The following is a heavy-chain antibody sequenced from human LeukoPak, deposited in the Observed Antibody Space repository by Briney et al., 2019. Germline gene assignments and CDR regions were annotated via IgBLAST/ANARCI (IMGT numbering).Heavy chain of an antibody. V-gene: IGHV3-23*01. CDR2: ISGSGGTT. D-gene: IGHD6-19*01. CDR1: GFTFSSYA. J-gene: IGHJ4*02. Sequence: PGGSLRLSCVTSGFTFSSYAMNWVRQAPGKGLEWVSSISGSGGTTYYADSVKGRFTISRDNSKNTLYLQMNSLRAEDTAIYYCAKGRVIAVAGVQIDYWGQGTLVTVSS. CDR3: AKGRVIAVAGVQIDY.